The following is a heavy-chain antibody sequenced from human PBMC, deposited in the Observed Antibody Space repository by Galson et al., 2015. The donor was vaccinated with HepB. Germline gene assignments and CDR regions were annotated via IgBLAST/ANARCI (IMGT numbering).Heavy chain of an antibody. CDR1: GFTFSSYA. CDR3: ARDSSGCFDY. Sequence: SLRLSCAASGFTFSSYAMHWVRQAPGRGLEWVAVISYDGSNKYYPDSVKGRFTISRDNSKNTLYLQMNSLRAEDTAVYYCARDSSGCFDYWGQGTLVTASS. V-gene: IGHV3-30*04. CDR2: ISYDGSNK. J-gene: IGHJ4*02. D-gene: IGHD6-19*01.